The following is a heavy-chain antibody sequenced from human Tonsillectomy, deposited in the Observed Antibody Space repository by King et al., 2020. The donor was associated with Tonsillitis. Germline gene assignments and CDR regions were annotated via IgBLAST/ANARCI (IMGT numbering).Heavy chain of an antibody. V-gene: IGHV3-11*01. CDR1: GFSFSDSY. Sequence: VQLVESGGGLVEPGGSLRLSCAASGFSFSDSYMIWIRQPPGKGLEWVSYISKSGSTIFYADSVKGRFTISRDSAKKSLCLQMNSLRAEDTAVYFCAKVGESYDTSGSLFDDWGQGTLVIVSS. D-gene: IGHD3-22*01. CDR2: ISKSGSTI. CDR3: AKVGESYDTSGSLFDD. J-gene: IGHJ4*02.